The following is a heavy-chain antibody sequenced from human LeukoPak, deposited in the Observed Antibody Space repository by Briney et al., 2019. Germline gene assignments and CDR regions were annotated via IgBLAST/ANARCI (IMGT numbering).Heavy chain of an antibody. CDR2: ISSSSSYI. J-gene: IGHJ5*02. D-gene: IGHD6-13*01. V-gene: IGHV3-21*01. CDR1: GFTFSSYS. CDR3: AREGSSIAAATNWFDP. Sequence: PGGSLRLSCAASGFTFSSYSMNWVRQAPGKGLEWVSSISSSSSYIYYADSVKGRFTISRDSAKNSPYLQMNSLRAEDTAVYYCAREGSSIAAATNWFDPWGQGTLVTVSS.